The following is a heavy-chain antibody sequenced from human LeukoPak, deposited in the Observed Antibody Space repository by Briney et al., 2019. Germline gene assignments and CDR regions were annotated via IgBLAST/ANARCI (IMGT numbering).Heavy chain of an antibody. V-gene: IGHV3-30-3*01. D-gene: IGHD3-16*01. J-gene: IGHJ6*02. Sequence: GGSLRLSCAASGFTFSSYAMHWVRQAPGKGLEWVAVISYDGSNKNYADSVKGRFTISRDNSKNTLYLQMNSLRAEDTAVYYCARGGHWAKDYYYGMDVWGQGTTVTVSS. CDR3: ARGGHWAKDYYYGMDV. CDR2: ISYDGSNK. CDR1: GFTFSSYA.